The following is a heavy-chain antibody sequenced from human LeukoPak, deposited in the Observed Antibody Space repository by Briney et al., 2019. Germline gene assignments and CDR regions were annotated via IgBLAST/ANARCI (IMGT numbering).Heavy chain of an antibody. CDR2: ISSSGSTI. CDR1: GFTFSSYE. Sequence: GGSLRLSCAASGFTFSSYEMNWIRQAPGKGLEWVSYISSSGSTIYYADSVKGRFTISRDNAKNSLYLQMNSLRAEDTAVYYCARDRGATSLTFDYWGQGTLVTVSS. CDR3: ARDRGATSLTFDY. J-gene: IGHJ4*02. V-gene: IGHV3-48*03. D-gene: IGHD5-24*01.